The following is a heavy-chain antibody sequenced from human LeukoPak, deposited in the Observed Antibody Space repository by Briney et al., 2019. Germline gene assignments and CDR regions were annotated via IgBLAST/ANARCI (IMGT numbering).Heavy chain of an antibody. CDR3: SMVVTAIGSPFRP. Sequence: PGGSLRLSCAASGFTFSSYAMSWVRQAPGKGLEWVGRIKSKIDGGTTDYAAPVKGRFTISRDDSKNTLHLQMNSLKIEDTAVYYCSMVVTAIGSPFRPWGQGTLVTVSS. J-gene: IGHJ5*02. V-gene: IGHV3-15*01. CDR2: IKSKIDGGTT. D-gene: IGHD2-21*02. CDR1: GFTFSSYA.